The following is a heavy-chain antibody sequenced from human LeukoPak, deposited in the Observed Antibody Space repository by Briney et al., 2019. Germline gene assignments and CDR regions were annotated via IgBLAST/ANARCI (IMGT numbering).Heavy chain of an antibody. Sequence: GGSLRLSCAASGFTFSSYAMSWVRQAPGTGLGWVSGISGSGTSTYYADSVKGRFTISRDNSKDTLYLQMNSLRAEDTAVYYCARDRVYASGSRDALGIWGQGTMVAVSS. J-gene: IGHJ3*02. CDR2: ISGSGTST. V-gene: IGHV3-23*01. CDR1: GFTFSSYA. D-gene: IGHD3-10*01. CDR3: ARDRVYASGSRDALGI.